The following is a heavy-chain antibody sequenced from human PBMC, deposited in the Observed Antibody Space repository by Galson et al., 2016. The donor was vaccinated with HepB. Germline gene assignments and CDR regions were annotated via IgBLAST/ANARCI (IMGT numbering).Heavy chain of an antibody. Sequence: SETLSLTCTVSGASVSGSNWWMWVRQPPGGGLEWIGEMHEGGTGSINYNPSLKSRMTTSKDESKNQFSLSLSYVTAADTAIYYCAGDRGHRYGYTGFFDYWGQGILVAVSS. CDR1: GASVSGSNW. J-gene: IGHJ4*02. CDR3: AGDRGHRYGYTGFFDY. CDR2: MHEGGTGSI. D-gene: IGHD5-18*01. V-gene: IGHV4-4*02.